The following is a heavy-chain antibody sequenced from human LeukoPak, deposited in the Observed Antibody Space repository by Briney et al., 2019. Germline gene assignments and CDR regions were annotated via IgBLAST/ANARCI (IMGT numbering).Heavy chain of an antibody. CDR3: ARGSMTTVVTWAFDI. J-gene: IGHJ3*02. V-gene: IGHV4-59*12. D-gene: IGHD4-23*01. CDR1: GGSISSYY. CDR2: IYYSGST. Sequence: PSETLSLTCTVSGGSISSYYWSWIRQPPGKGLEWIGYIYYSGSTNYNPSLKSRVTISVDTSKNQFSLKLSSVTAADTAVYYCARGSMTTVVTWAFDIWGQGTMVTVSS.